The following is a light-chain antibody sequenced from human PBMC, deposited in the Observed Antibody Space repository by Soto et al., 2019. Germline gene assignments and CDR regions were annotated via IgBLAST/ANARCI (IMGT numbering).Light chain of an antibody. Sequence: IVLTQYPVTLSLSPGDRATLSCRASETVSSYLLWYQQKPGQDPRLLIYDASERATGIPARFSGSGSETDFTLTISSLEPEDFGVYYCLHRMNWPLTFGQGTRLEIK. CDR3: LHRMNWPLT. J-gene: IGKJ5*01. V-gene: IGKV3-11*01. CDR2: DAS. CDR1: ETVSSY.